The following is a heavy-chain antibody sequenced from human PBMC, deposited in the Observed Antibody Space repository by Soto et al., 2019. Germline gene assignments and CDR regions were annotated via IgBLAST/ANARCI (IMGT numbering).Heavy chain of an antibody. Sequence: SETLSLTCTVSGGSISSGDYYWSWIRQPPGKGLEWIGYIYYSGSTYYNPSLKSRVTISVDTSKNQFSLKLSSVTAEDTAVYFCAKRRGAGGHFDYWGQGALVTVSS. CDR1: GGSISSGDYY. V-gene: IGHV4-30-4*01. D-gene: IGHD2-15*01. CDR2: IYYSGST. CDR3: AKRRGAGGHFDY. J-gene: IGHJ4*02.